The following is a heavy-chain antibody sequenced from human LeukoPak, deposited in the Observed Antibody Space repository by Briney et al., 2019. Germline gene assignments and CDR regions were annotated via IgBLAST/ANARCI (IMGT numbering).Heavy chain of an antibody. CDR1: GGTFSSYA. J-gene: IGHJ1*01. V-gene: IGHV1-69*05. CDR3: ARYGIATNQINEYFQH. D-gene: IGHD5-24*01. Sequence: SVKVSCKASGGTFSSYAISWVRQAPGQGLEWMGGIIPIFGTANYAQKFQGRVTITTDESTSTAYMELSSLRSEDTAVYYCARYGIATNQINEYFQHWGQGTLVTVSS. CDR2: IIPIFGTA.